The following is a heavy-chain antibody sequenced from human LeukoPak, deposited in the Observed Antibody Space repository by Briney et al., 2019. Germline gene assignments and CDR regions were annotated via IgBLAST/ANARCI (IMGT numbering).Heavy chain of an antibody. J-gene: IGHJ6*02. CDR3: ARALGDCSGGSCYSEMDV. CDR1: GFTFSSYA. Sequence: GGSLRLSCAASGFTFSSYAMHWVRQAPGKGLEWVALIPYDGSNKYYADSVKGRFTISRDNSKNTLYLQMNSLRGEDTAVYYCARALGDCSGGSCYSEMDVWGQGTTVTVSS. D-gene: IGHD2-15*01. CDR2: IPYDGSNK. V-gene: IGHV3-30*04.